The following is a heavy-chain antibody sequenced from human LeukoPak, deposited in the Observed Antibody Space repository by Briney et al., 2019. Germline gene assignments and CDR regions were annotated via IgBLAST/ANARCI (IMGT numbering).Heavy chain of an antibody. CDR2: IIPIFGTA. Sequence: ASVKVSCKASGGTFSSYAISWVRQAPGQGLVWMGGIIPIFGTANYAQKFQGRVTITADESTSTAYMELSSLRSEDTAVYYCARFYGSSSLRGHFDYWGQGTLVTVSS. CDR1: GGTFSSYA. D-gene: IGHD6-6*01. J-gene: IGHJ4*02. V-gene: IGHV1-69*13. CDR3: ARFYGSSSLRGHFDY.